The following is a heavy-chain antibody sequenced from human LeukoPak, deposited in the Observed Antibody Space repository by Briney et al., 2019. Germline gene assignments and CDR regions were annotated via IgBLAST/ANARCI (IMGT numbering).Heavy chain of an antibody. CDR1: GFTFSSYS. CDR2: ISSSSSYI. Sequence: GGSLRLSCAASGFTFSSYSMNWVRQAPGKGLEWVSSISSSSSYIYYADSVKGRFTISRDNAKNSLYLQMNSLRAEDTAVYYCARDLGKGVVPFNWFDPRGQGTLVTVSS. D-gene: IGHD2-2*01. J-gene: IGHJ5*02. CDR3: ARDLGKGVVPFNWFDP. V-gene: IGHV3-21*01.